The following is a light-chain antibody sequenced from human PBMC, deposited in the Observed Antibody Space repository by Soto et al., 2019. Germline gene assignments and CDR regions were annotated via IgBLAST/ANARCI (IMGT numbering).Light chain of an antibody. CDR1: QSLGSF. J-gene: IGKJ2*01. CDR3: QQYGSSPYT. V-gene: IGKV3-20*01. Sequence: EIVLTQSPGTLSLSPGERATLSCRASQSLGSFLAGFQQKPGQAPRLLIYDASSRATGIPDRFSGSASGTDFTLTISRLEPEDFAVYYCQQYGSSPYTFGQGTKLEIK. CDR2: DAS.